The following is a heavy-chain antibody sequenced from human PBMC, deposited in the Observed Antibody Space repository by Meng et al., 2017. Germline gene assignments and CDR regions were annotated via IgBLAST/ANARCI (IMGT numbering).Heavy chain of an antibody. J-gene: IGHJ1*01. CDR1: GFTFSSYA. CDR3: AREFMPAAMGGYFHY. Sequence: GESLKISCAASGFTFSSYAMYWVRQAPGKGLEWVAVISYDGSNKYYADSVKGRFTISRDNSKNTLSLQMNSLRPEDTAMYYCAREFMPAAMGGYFHYWGQGTLVTVSS. D-gene: IGHD2-2*01. V-gene: IGHV3-30*04. CDR2: ISYDGSNK.